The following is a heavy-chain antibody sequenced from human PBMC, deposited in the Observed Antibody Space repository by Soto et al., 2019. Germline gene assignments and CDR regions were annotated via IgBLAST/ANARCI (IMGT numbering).Heavy chain of an antibody. V-gene: IGHV4-59*01. D-gene: IGHD2-2*01. CDR3: ARGSIRVSYYGMDV. Sequence: SETLSLTCTVSGGSISSYYWSWIRQPPGKGLEWIGYIYYSGSTNYNPSLKSQVTISVDTSKNQFSLKLSSVTAADTAVYYCARGSIRVSYYGMDVWGQGTTVTVSS. CDR2: IYYSGST. CDR1: GGSISSYY. J-gene: IGHJ6*02.